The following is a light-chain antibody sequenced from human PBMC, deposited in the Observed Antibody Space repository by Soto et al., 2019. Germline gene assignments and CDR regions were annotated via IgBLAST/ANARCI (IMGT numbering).Light chain of an antibody. CDR1: NSNIGSNT. Sequence: QPVLTQPPSASGTPGQRVTISCSGSNSNIGSNTVNWYQQLPGTAPKLLIYSNNQRPSGVPGRFSDSKSGTSASLAISGLQSEDEADYYCAAWDDNLNALVFGGGTKLTVL. J-gene: IGLJ3*02. CDR3: AAWDDNLNALV. V-gene: IGLV1-44*01. CDR2: SNN.